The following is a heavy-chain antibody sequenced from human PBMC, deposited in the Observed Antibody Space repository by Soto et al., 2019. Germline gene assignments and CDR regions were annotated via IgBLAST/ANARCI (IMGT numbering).Heavy chain of an antibody. V-gene: IGHV4-34*01. CDR3: ANTYCSSTSCPNWFDP. D-gene: IGHD2-2*01. Sequence: QVQLQQWGAGLLKPSETLSLTCAVYGGSFSGYYWSWIRQPPGKGLEWIGEINHSGSTNYNPSLKSRVTISVDTSKNQFSLKLSSVTAADTAVYYRANTYCSSTSCPNWFDPWGQGTLVTVSS. CDR1: GGSFSGYY. CDR2: INHSGST. J-gene: IGHJ5*02.